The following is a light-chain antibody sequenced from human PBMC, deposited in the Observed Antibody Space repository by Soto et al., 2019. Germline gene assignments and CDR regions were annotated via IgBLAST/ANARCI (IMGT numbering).Light chain of an antibody. CDR2: DAS. V-gene: IGKV3-11*01. J-gene: IGKJ1*01. CDR1: QSVSSY. Sequence: EVVITQSPATLSLSQCERSTLSCRASQSVSSYLAWYQQKPGQAPRLLIYDASNRATGIPARFSGSGSGTDFTLTITSLEPEDFAVYYCQQRSNWPRTFGQGTKVDIK. CDR3: QQRSNWPRT.